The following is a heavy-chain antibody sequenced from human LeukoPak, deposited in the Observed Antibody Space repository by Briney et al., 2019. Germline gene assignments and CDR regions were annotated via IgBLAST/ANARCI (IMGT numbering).Heavy chain of an antibody. Sequence: ASLKVSCKASGYIFTTYGISWVRHAPGQGLEWMGWISGYNGDTKYAQKLQGRVTMTIDTSTSTAYMELRSLRSNDTAVFYCARDSLSPVAATPRLDYWGQGTLVTVSS. CDR2: ISGYNGDT. CDR3: ARDSLSPVAATPRLDY. J-gene: IGHJ4*02. V-gene: IGHV1-18*01. CDR1: GYIFTTYG. D-gene: IGHD6-19*01.